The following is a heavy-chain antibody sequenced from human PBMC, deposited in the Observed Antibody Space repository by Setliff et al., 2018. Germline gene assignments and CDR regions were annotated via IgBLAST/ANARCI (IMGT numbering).Heavy chain of an antibody. CDR3: AKELIEVLMTGLEF. Sequence: GGSLRLSCAASGFTFSHYGIHWVRQAPGKGLEWVAVIWSTTNEEYYADSVKGRFTVSRDDSRNTVYLQMNSLRPEDTAVYFCAKELIEVLMTGLEFWGQGTMVTVSS. CDR2: IWSTTNEE. CDR1: GFTFSHYG. D-gene: IGHD3-22*01. V-gene: IGHV3-33*06. J-gene: IGHJ4*02.